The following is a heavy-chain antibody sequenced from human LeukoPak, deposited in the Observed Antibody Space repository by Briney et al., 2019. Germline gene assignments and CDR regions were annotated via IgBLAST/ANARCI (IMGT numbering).Heavy chain of an antibody. CDR3: ARGRYSLGWFDP. CDR1: GGSSSGYY. J-gene: IGHJ5*02. D-gene: IGHD4-11*01. CDR2: INHSGST. V-gene: IGHV4-34*01. Sequence: SETLSLTCAVYGGSSSGYYWSWIRQPPGKGLEWIGEINHSGSTNYNPSLKSRVTISVDTSMNQFSLKLSSVTAADTAVYYCARGRYSLGWFDPWGQGTLVTVSS.